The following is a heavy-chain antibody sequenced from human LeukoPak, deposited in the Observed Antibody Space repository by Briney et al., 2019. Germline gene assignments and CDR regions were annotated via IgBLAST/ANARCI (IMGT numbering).Heavy chain of an antibody. CDR3: ARADNWNRPFDY. J-gene: IGHJ4*02. Sequence: GGSLRLSCAASGFTFSSYSMNWVRQAPGKGLEWVSSISSSGSYIYYADSVKGRFTISRDNAKNSLYLQMNSLRAEDTAVYYCARADNWNRPFDYWGQGTLVTVSS. D-gene: IGHD1-20*01. V-gene: IGHV3-21*01. CDR2: ISSSGSYI. CDR1: GFTFSSYS.